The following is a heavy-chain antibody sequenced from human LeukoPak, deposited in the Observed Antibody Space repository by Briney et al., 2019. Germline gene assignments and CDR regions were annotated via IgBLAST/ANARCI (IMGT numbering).Heavy chain of an antibody. Sequence: VASVKVSCKASGYTFTSYYMHWVRQAPGQGLEWMGIINPSGGSTSYAQKFQGRVTMTRGTSTSTVYMELSSLRSEDTAVYYCARAGDTAMVDLGFDYWGQGTLVTVSS. D-gene: IGHD5-18*01. CDR1: GYTFTSYY. CDR2: INPSGGST. V-gene: IGHV1-46*01. CDR3: ARAGDTAMVDLGFDY. J-gene: IGHJ4*02.